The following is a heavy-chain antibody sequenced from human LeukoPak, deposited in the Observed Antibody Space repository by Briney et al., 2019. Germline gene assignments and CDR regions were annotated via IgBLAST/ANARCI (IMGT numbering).Heavy chain of an antibody. CDR2: INHSGST. CDR3: ARVLRVRKQWLVHRSVSWFDP. V-gene: IGHV4-34*01. J-gene: IGHJ5*02. CDR1: GGSISSYY. D-gene: IGHD6-19*01. Sequence: SETPSLTCTVSGGSISSYYWSWIRQPPGKGLEWIGEINHSGSTNYNPSLKSRVTISVDTSKNQFSLKLSSVTAADTAVYYCARVLRVRKQWLVHRSVSWFDPWGQGTLVTVSS.